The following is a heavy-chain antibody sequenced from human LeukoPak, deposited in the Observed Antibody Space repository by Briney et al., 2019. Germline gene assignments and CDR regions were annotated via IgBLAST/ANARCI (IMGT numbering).Heavy chain of an antibody. CDR1: GGSISSGGYY. Sequence: SETLSLTCTVSGGSISSGGYYWSWIRQPPGKGLEWIGYIYHSGSTYYNPSLKSRVTISVDRSKNQFSLKLSSVTAADTAVYYCARASDSSGYYSGMDVWGQGTTVTVSS. D-gene: IGHD3-22*01. J-gene: IGHJ6*02. CDR3: ARASDSSGYYSGMDV. V-gene: IGHV4-30-2*01. CDR2: IYHSGST.